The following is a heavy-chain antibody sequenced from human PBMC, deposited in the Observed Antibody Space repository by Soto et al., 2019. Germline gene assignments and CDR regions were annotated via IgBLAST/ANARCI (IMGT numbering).Heavy chain of an antibody. Sequence: LRLSCSASGFTFSHAWMSWVRQAPGKGPEWVGHIKSIPDGGTTDYAAPVKGRFVISRDDSKSMVYLQMNSLKSEDTGVYYCAVIRGWLDPWGQGTQVTVSS. J-gene: IGHJ5*02. CDR1: GFTFSHAW. CDR3: AVIRGWLDP. CDR2: IKSIPDGGTT. D-gene: IGHD1-26*01. V-gene: IGHV3-15*01.